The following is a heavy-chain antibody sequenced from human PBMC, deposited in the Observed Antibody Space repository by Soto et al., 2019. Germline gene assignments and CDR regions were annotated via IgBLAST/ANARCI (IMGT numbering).Heavy chain of an antibody. Sequence: QLQLQESGPGLVKPSETLSLTCTVSGGSISSSSYYWGWIRQPPGKGLEWIGSIYYSGSTYYNPSLKSRVTISGATSKNQFSLKLSSVTAADTAVYYCARHTPAISISDHWGQGTLVTVSS. CDR3: ARHTPAISISDH. CDR1: GGSISSSSYY. V-gene: IGHV4-39*01. J-gene: IGHJ4*02. D-gene: IGHD2-15*01. CDR2: IYYSGST.